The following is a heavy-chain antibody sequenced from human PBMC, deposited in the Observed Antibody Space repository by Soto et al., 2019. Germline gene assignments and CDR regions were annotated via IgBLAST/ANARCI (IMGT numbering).Heavy chain of an antibody. Sequence: QVQLVQSGAEVKKPGSSVKVSCKASGGTFSSYTISWVRQAPGQGLEWMGRIIPILGIANYAQKFQGRVTITADKSTSAAYMELSSLRSEDTAVYYCAIIYSGYDSWYFDLWGRGALFTVSS. CDR1: GGTFSSYT. D-gene: IGHD5-12*01. J-gene: IGHJ2*01. V-gene: IGHV1-69*02. CDR3: AIIYSGYDSWYFDL. CDR2: IIPILGIA.